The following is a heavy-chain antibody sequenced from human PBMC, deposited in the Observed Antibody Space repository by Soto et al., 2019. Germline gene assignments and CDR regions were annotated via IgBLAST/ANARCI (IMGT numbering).Heavy chain of an antibody. CDR1: VDAFSVDA. J-gene: IGHJ3*02. CDR3: VHFSVAGPPRSGAFDI. D-gene: IGHD3-3*01. CDR2: IIPIFGTA. Sequence: SLNRDCKAAVDAFSVDASDXGLLTPKQGLEWMGGIIPIFGTANSAQKFQGRVTITADESTSTAYMELSSLRYEDTAVYYCVHFSVAGPPRSGAFDIWGEGTMVTVSS. V-gene: IGHV1-69*13.